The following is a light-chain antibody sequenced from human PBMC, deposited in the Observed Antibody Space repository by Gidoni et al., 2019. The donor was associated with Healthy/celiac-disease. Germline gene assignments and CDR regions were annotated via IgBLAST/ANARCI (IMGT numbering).Light chain of an antibody. CDR1: KDISNY. J-gene: IGKJ2*01. V-gene: IGKV1-33*01. CDR2: DAS. CDR3: QQYDNLPSYT. Sequence: DIQMTPSPSSLSASVGDRVTITCQASKDISNYLNWYQQKPGKAPKLLIYDASNLETGVPSRFSGSRSGTDFTFTISSLQPEDIATYYCQQYDNLPSYTFGQGTKLEIK.